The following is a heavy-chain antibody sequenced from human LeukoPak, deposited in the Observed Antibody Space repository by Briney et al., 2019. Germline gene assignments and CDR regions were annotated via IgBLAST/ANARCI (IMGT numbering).Heavy chain of an antibody. Sequence: SETLSLTCTVSGGSISSHYGSWIPQPPGKGLECTGDIYYTGSTNYNPSLKSRVTISVDTSENQFSLKLSSVTAADTAVYYCARDSIRSGFDYWGQGKLVTVSS. CDR1: GGSISSHY. J-gene: IGHJ4*02. V-gene: IGHV4-59*11. D-gene: IGHD3-3*01. CDR3: ARDSIRSGFDY. CDR2: IYYTGST.